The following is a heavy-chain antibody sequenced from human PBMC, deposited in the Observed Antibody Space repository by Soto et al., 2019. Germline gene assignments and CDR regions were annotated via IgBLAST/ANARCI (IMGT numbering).Heavy chain of an antibody. CDR2: ISAYNGNT. CDR1: GYTFTSYG. CDR3: ARVPLNIVVVVAAKYGMDV. Sequence: ASVKVSCKASGYTFTSYGISWVRQAPGQGLEWMGWISAYNGNTNYAQKLKGRVTKTTDTSTSTAYMELRSLRSDDTAVYYCARVPLNIVVVVAAKYGMDVWGQGTTVTVSS. J-gene: IGHJ6*02. V-gene: IGHV1-18*01. D-gene: IGHD2-15*01.